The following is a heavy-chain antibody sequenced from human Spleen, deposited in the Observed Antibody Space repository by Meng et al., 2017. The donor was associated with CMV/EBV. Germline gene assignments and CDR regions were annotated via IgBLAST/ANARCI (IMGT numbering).Heavy chain of an antibody. D-gene: IGHD6-13*01. V-gene: IGHV1-18*01. J-gene: IGHJ6*02. CDR3: AVGGIAAAGATDYYYVMDV. CDR2: ISPYNGNT. Sequence: ASVKVSCKTSGYTFTSYAISWVRQAPGQGLEWMGWISPYNGNTNYAQKLQGRVAMTTGTSTNTAYMELRSLRSDDTAVYYCAVGGIAAAGATDYYYVMDVWAQGTTVTVSS. CDR1: GYTFTSYA.